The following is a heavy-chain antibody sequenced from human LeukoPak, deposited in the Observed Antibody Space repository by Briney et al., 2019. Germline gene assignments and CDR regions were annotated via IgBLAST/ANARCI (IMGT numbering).Heavy chain of an antibody. CDR3: ARFVHSSGWYYSPPTVNQMDY. Sequence: PGASVKVSCKASGYTFTSYGISWVRQAPGQGLEWMGWISVYNGNTNYAQKLQGRVTMTTDTSTSTAYMELRSLRSDDTAVYYCARFVHSSGWYYSPPTVNQMDYWGQGTLVTVSS. D-gene: IGHD6-19*01. V-gene: IGHV1-18*01. CDR2: ISVYNGNT. CDR1: GYTFTSYG. J-gene: IGHJ1*01.